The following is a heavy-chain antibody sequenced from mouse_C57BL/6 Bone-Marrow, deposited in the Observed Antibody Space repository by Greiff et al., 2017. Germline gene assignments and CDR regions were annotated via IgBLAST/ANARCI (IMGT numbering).Heavy chain of an antibody. Sequence: LQLQQPGAELVKPGASVTMSCQASGYTFTSYWITWLKQMPGQGLEWIGDIYPGSGSTNYNEKFKIKATLTVDTSSSTAYMQLSSLTSEDSAVYYCARWPFAYWGQGTLVTVSA. CDR3: ARWPFAY. V-gene: IGHV1-55*01. J-gene: IGHJ3*01. CDR2: IYPGSGST. CDR1: GYTFTSYW.